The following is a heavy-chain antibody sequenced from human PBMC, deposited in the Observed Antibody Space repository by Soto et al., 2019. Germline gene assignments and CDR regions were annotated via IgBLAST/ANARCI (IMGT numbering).Heavy chain of an antibody. J-gene: IGHJ6*02. CDR1: GFTFSSYG. Sequence: QVQLVESGGGVVQPGRSLRLSCAASGFTFSSYGMHWVRQAPGKGLEWVAVIWYDGSNKYYADSVKGRFTISRDNSKNTLYLQMNSLRDEDTAVYYCARGPDVWVRGVIGYYYGMDVWGQGTTVTVSS. V-gene: IGHV3-33*01. CDR3: ARGPDVWVRGVIGYYYGMDV. CDR2: IWYDGSNK. D-gene: IGHD3-10*01.